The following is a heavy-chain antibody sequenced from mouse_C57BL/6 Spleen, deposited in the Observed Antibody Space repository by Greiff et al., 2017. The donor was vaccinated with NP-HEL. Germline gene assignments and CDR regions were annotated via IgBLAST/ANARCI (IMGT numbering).Heavy chain of an antibody. CDR2: ISNGGGST. D-gene: IGHD1-1*01. CDR3: ARLGLLRSFAY. J-gene: IGHJ3*01. V-gene: IGHV5-12*01. CDR1: GFTFSDYY. Sequence: DVKLVESGGGLVQPGGSLKLSCAASGFTFSDYYMYWVRQTPEKRLEWVAYISNGGGSTYYPDTVKGRFTISRDNAKNTLYLQMSRLKSEDTAMYYCARLGLLRSFAYWGQGTLVTVSA.